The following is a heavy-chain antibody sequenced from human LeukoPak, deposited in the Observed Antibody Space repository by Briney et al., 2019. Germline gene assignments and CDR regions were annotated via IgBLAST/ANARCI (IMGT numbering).Heavy chain of an antibody. D-gene: IGHD6-6*01. Sequence: TSETLSLTCSVSGASISSSSYYWGWIRQPPGKGLEWIASIYYTETTYYNPSLKSRVTISVDTSRNQFSLKLNSMTAADTAVYFCANGYSSSSFDYWGQGALVTVSS. CDR3: ANGYSSSSFDY. V-gene: IGHV4-39*01. J-gene: IGHJ4*02. CDR1: GASISSSSYY. CDR2: IYYTETT.